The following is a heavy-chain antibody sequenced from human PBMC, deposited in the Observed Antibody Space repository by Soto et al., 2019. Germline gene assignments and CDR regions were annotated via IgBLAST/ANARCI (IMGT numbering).Heavy chain of an antibody. Sequence: GGSLRLSCAASGFTFSSYAMHWVRQAPGKGLEWVAVISYDGSNKYYADSVKGRFTISRDNSKNTLYLQMNSLRAEDTAVYYCARDESGYCSGGSCHRYYHYGMDVWGQGTTVTVSS. CDR3: ARDESGYCSGGSCHRYYHYGMDV. V-gene: IGHV3-30-3*01. CDR2: ISYDGSNK. J-gene: IGHJ6*02. CDR1: GFTFSSYA. D-gene: IGHD2-15*01.